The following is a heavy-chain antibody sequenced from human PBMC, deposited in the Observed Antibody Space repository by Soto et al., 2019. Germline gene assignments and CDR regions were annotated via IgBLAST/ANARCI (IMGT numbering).Heavy chain of an antibody. J-gene: IGHJ6*02. V-gene: IGHV1-18*01. Sequence: QVQLVQSGAAVKKPGASVKVSCKASGYTFTSYGISWVRQAPGQVREWMGWVSAYNGNTNYAQKLQGRVTMTTDTSTSTAYMELRSLRSDDTAVYYCAREGVVPSARDPYYYYGMDVWGQGTTVTVSS. CDR2: VSAYNGNT. CDR3: AREGVVPSARDPYYYYGMDV. CDR1: GYTFTSYG. D-gene: IGHD2-2*01.